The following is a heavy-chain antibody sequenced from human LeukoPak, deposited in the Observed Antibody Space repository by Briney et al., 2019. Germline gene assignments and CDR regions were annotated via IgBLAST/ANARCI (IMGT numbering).Heavy chain of an antibody. V-gene: IGHV4-31*03. CDR3: ARTDYYDSSGYFDY. CDR2: IYYSGST. CDR1: GGSISSGGYS. Sequence: SETLSLTCTVSGGSISSGGYSWSWIRQHPGKGLEWIGYIYYSGSTYYNPSLKSRVTISVDTSKNQFSPKLSSVTAADTAVYYCARTDYYDSSGYFDYWGQGTLVTVSS. J-gene: IGHJ4*02. D-gene: IGHD3-22*01.